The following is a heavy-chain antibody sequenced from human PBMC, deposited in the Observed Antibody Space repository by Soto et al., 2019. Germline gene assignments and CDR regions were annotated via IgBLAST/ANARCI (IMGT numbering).Heavy chain of an antibody. CDR2: INAGNGNT. Sequence: ASVKASCKASGYTFTSYAMHWVRQAPEQRLEWMGWINAGNGNTKYSQKFQGRVTITRDTSASTAYMELSSLRSEDTAVYYCASSYSNYALIDYYYYGMDVWGQGTTVTVSS. V-gene: IGHV1-3*01. J-gene: IGHJ6*02. D-gene: IGHD4-4*01. CDR1: GYTFTSYA. CDR3: ASSYSNYALIDYYYYGMDV.